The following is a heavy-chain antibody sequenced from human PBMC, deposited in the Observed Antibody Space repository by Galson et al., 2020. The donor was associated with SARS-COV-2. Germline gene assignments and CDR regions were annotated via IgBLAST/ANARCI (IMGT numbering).Heavy chain of an antibody. V-gene: IGHV3-30-3*01. CDR3: ARGEVAAAGTGGYFDY. CDR1: GFTFSSYA. J-gene: IGHJ4*02. CDR2: ISYDGSNK. D-gene: IGHD6-13*01. Sequence: GGSLRLSCAASGFTFSSYAMHWVRQAPGKGLEWVAVISYDGSNKYYADSVKGRFTISRDNSKNTLYLQMNSLRAEDTAVYYCARGEVAAAGTGGYFDYWGQGTLVTVSS.